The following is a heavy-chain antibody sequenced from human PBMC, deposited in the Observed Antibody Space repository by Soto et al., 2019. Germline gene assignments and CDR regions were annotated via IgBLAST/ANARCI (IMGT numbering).Heavy chain of an antibody. CDR1: GFTFRSSA. D-gene: IGHD4-17*01. Sequence: QVQLVESGGGVVQPGRSLRLSCAASGFTFRSSAMDWVRQAPGKGLEWVAVIPYDGINKYYADSVKGRFTISRDTSDNTLYLQMNSLRAEDTAVFYCAREGLGGFFDLWGRGTLVTVSS. CDR3: AREGLGGFFDL. J-gene: IGHJ2*01. CDR2: IPYDGINK. V-gene: IGHV3-30-3*01.